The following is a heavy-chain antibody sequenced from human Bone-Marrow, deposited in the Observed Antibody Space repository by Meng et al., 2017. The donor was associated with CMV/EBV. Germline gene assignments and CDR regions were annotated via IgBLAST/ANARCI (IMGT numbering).Heavy chain of an antibody. D-gene: IGHD3-16*01. CDR2: INWNGGST. CDR1: GFTFSNAW. V-gene: IGHV3-20*04. CDR3: ARDRSGGGYGEYFQH. J-gene: IGHJ1*01. Sequence: GESLKISCAASGFTFSNAWMSWVRQAPGKGLEWVSGINWNGGSTGYADSVKGRFTISRDNAKNSLYLQMNSLRAEDTALYYCARDRSGGGYGEYFQHWGQGTLVTVSS.